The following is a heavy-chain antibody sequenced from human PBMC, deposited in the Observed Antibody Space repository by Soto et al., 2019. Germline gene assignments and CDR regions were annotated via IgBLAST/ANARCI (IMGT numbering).Heavy chain of an antibody. J-gene: IGHJ6*01. Sequence: SETLSLTCTVSGGSISSGDYHWSWIRQPPGKGLEWIGAVYYSGSTYYNPSLKSRITISVDTSKNQFSLKLTSVTAADPAVYYCARDYTDPFAGVINVWAEATKVTVSS. V-gene: IGHV4-30-4*01. CDR1: GGSISSGDYH. CDR2: VYYSGST. CDR3: ARDYTDPFAGVINV. D-gene: IGHD2-2*02.